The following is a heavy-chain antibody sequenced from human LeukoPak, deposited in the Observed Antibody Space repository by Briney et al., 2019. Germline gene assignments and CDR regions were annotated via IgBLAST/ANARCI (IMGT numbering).Heavy chain of an antibody. CDR1: GYSISSGYY. D-gene: IGHD6-19*01. CDR2: MYYRGST. V-gene: IGHV4-38-2*02. Sequence: SETLSLTCSVSGYSISSGYYWGWIRQPPGKGLEWIGSMYYRGSTDYSPSLKSRVTASVDTTKDQYTLKLSAVPDADADVYYCPSQGWYVDIFFHMDVWGKGTTVTISS. CDR3: PSQGWYVDIFFHMDV. J-gene: IGHJ6*03.